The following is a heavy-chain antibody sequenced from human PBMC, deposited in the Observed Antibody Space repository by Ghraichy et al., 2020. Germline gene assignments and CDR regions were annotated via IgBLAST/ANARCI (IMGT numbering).Heavy chain of an antibody. J-gene: IGHJ4*02. V-gene: IGHV3-15*01. CDR3: TTDPLYYDILTGYYTSVRAAFDY. D-gene: IGHD3-9*01. CDR2: IKSKTDGGTT. CDR1: GFTFSNAW. Sequence: GGSLRLSCAAFGFTFSNAWMSWVRQAPGKGLEWVGRIKSKTDGGTTDYAAPVKGRFTISRDDSKNTLYLQMNSLKTEDTAVYYCTTDPLYYDILTGYYTSVRAAFDYWGQGTLVTVSS.